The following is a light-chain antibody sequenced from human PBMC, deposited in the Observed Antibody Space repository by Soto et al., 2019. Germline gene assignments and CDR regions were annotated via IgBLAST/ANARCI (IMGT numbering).Light chain of an antibody. V-gene: IGKV1-39*01. CDR1: QSITSY. Sequence: DIQLTQSPASLSASVGDTIPITCRASQSITSYSNWYQQKQGTGPKPLMWAASSFQSGARSRFIGSVCGTLFSLTISRLQPEDYATYYCQQSYSPPRTFDQGTKGDIK. CDR2: AAS. J-gene: IGKJ1*01. CDR3: QQSYSPPRT.